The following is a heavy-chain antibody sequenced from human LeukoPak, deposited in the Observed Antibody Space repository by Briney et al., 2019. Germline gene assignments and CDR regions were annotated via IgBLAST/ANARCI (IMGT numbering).Heavy chain of an antibody. V-gene: IGHV3-23*01. CDR2: ISGSGGST. D-gene: IGHD5-12*01. CDR3: AREGRVSGYDFDC. CDR1: GFTFSSYA. J-gene: IGHJ4*02. Sequence: GGSLRLSCAASGFTFSSYAMSWVRQASGKGLEWVSAISGSGGSTYYADSVKGRFTISRDNAKNTLYLQMNSLRVEDTAVYYCAREGRVSGYDFDCWGQGTLVTVSS.